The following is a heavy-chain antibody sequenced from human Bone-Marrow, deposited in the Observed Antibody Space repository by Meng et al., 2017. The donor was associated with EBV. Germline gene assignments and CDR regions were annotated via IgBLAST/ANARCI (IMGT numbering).Heavy chain of an antibody. Sequence: QVQVVQSGEEMKQGGASVRVSCKASGYTFIGSFMHWVREAPGQGLEWVGRINPKTGDSDLSPKFRGRVSLTRDTSTGTAYMDFSSLQSADTAVYFCATPLETTMAPDHWGQGTLVTVSS. CDR2: INPKTGDS. V-gene: IGHV1-2*06. J-gene: IGHJ4*02. D-gene: IGHD5-18*01. CDR3: ATPLETTMAPDH. CDR1: GYTFIGSF.